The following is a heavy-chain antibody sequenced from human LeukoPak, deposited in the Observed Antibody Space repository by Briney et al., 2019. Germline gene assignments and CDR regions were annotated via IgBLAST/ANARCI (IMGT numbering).Heavy chain of an antibody. J-gene: IGHJ3*02. CDR2: ISWNSGSI. CDR3: ARNYYDQAGDAFDI. Sequence: GGSLRLSCAASGFTFDDYAMHWVRQAPGKGLEWVSGISWNSGSIGYADSVKGRFTISRDNAKNSLYLQMNSLRAEDTALYYYARNYYDQAGDAFDIWGQGTMVTVSS. D-gene: IGHD3-22*01. V-gene: IGHV3-9*01. CDR1: GFTFDDYA.